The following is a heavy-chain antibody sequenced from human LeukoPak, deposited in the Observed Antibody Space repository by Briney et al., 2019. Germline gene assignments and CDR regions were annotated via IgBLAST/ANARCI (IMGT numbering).Heavy chain of an antibody. J-gene: IGHJ4*02. CDR1: GFTFSSYA. D-gene: IGHD4-17*01. V-gene: IGHV3-23*01. CDR2: ISGSGGSS. Sequence: PGGSLRLSCAASGFTFSSYAMSWVRQAPGKGLEWVSAISGSGGSSYYADSVKGRFTISRDNSKNTLYLQMNSLRAEDTAVYYCAKPRYGDRRTFFDYWGPGTLVTVSS. CDR3: AKPRYGDRRTFFDY.